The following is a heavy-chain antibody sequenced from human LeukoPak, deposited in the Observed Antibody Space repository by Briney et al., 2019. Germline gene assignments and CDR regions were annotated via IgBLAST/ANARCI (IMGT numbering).Heavy chain of an antibody. D-gene: IGHD3-10*01. CDR2: ISASGGGA. Sequence: GGSLRLSCAASGFRFKNFGMTWVRQAPGRGLEWVSTISASGGGAYYADSVKGRFTISRNNSKDTLSLQMNTLRAEDTAVYYCAKDWFRTSYYFDYWGQGTLVTVSS. J-gene: IGHJ4*02. CDR1: GFRFKNFG. CDR3: AKDWFRTSYYFDY. V-gene: IGHV3-23*01.